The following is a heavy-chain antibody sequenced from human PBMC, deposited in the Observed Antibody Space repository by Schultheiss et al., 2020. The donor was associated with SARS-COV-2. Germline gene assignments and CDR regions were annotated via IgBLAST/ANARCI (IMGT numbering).Heavy chain of an antibody. Sequence: SETLSLTCTVSGGSISSGGYYWSWIRQHPGKGLEWIGYIYYSGSTYYNPSLKSLVTISVDTSKNQFSLKLSSVTAEDTAVYYCARLGRIVVVTAPFDYWGQGTLVTVSS. V-gene: IGHV4-31*01. D-gene: IGHD2-21*02. CDR3: ARLGRIVVVTAPFDY. J-gene: IGHJ4*02. CDR2: IYYSGST. CDR1: GGSISSGGYY.